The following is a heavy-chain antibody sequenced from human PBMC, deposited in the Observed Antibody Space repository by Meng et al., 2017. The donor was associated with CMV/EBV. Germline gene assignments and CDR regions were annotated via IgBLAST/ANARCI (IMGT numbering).Heavy chain of an antibody. CDR3: ARRGSGSYWGYNWFDP. J-gene: IGHJ5*02. V-gene: IGHV4-34*01. CDR1: GGSFSGYY. D-gene: IGHD3-10*01. Sequence: SETLSLTCAVYGGSFSGYYWSWIRQPPGKGLEWIGEINHSGSTNYNPSRKSRVTISVDTSKNQFSLKLSSVTAADTAVYYCARRGSGSYWGYNWFDPWGQGTLVTVSS. CDR2: INHSGST.